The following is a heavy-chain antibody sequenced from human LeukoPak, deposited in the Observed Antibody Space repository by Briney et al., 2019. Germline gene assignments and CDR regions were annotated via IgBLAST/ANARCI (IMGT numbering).Heavy chain of an antibody. D-gene: IGHD2-2*01. Sequence: PGGSLRLSCAASGFTFSSYSMNWVRQAPGKGLEWVSSISSSSSYIYYADSVKGRFTISRDNAKNSLYLQMNSLRAEDTAVYYCARDRIVVVPAAMARGRDDAFDIWGQGTMVTVSS. CDR1: GFTFSSYS. CDR3: ARDRIVVVPAAMARGRDDAFDI. CDR2: ISSSSSYI. V-gene: IGHV3-21*01. J-gene: IGHJ3*02.